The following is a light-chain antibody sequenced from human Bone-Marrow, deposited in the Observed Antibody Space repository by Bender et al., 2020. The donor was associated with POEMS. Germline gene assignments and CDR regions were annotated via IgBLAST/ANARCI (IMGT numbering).Light chain of an antibody. J-gene: IGLJ1*01. CDR3: QSVARGGAYRV. CDR1: ELPEKY. CDR2: KDN. V-gene: IGLV3-25*03. Sequence: SYEMTQPPSVSVSPGQTARITCSGDELPEKYACWYQQKPGQAPVLLIYKDNERPSGIPERFSGFRSGRTVTLTISGVQAEDEADYYCQSVARGGAYRVFGSGTKVTVL.